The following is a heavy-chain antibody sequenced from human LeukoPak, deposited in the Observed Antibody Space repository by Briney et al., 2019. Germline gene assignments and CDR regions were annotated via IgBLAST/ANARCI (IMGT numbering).Heavy chain of an antibody. J-gene: IGHJ3*02. Sequence: GGSLRLSCAASGFTVSSNYMSWVRQAPGKGLEWVSVIYSGGSTYYADSVKGRFTISRHNSKNTLYLQMNSLRAEDTAVYYCARYYYDSSGTDAFDTWGQGTMVTVSS. V-gene: IGHV3-53*04. CDR2: IYSGGST. CDR1: GFTVSSNY. D-gene: IGHD3-22*01. CDR3: ARYYYDSSGTDAFDT.